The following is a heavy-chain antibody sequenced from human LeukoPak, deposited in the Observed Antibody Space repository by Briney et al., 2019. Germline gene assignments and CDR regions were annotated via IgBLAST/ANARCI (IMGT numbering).Heavy chain of an antibody. Sequence: SETLSLTCTVSGGSISSYYWSWIRQPPGKGLEWIGYIYYSGSTNYNPSLKSRVTISVDTSKNQFSLKLSSVTAADTAVYYCARDPDGSQGYFDLWGHGTLVTVSS. CDR1: GGSISSYY. D-gene: IGHD5-24*01. CDR3: ARDPDGSQGYFDL. CDR2: IYYSGST. J-gene: IGHJ2*01. V-gene: IGHV4-59*01.